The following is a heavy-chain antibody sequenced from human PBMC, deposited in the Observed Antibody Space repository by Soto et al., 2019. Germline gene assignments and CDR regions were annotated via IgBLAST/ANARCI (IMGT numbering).Heavy chain of an antibody. J-gene: IGHJ4*02. D-gene: IGHD1-1*01. CDR1: GGSISSGGYY. V-gene: IGHV4-31*03. Sequence: SETLSLTCTVSGGSISSGGYYWSWIRQHPGKGLEWIGYIYYSGSTYYNPSLKSRVTISVDTSKNQFSLKLSSVTAADTAVYYCARDPMNNGPFDYWGQGTLVTVSS. CDR2: IYYSGST. CDR3: ARDPMNNGPFDY.